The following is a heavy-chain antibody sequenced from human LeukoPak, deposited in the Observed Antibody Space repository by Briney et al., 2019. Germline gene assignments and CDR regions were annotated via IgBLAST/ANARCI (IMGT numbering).Heavy chain of an antibody. Sequence: GGSLRLSCAASGITFSSYGMSWVRQAPGKGLEWVSSISSTGGTTYYADSVKGRFTISRDNSKNTLYLQMNSLRAEDTAIYYCARGDSSGWGLDYWGLGTLVTVSS. CDR1: GITFSSYG. V-gene: IGHV3-23*01. CDR2: ISSTGGTT. D-gene: IGHD6-19*01. CDR3: ARGDSSGWGLDY. J-gene: IGHJ4*02.